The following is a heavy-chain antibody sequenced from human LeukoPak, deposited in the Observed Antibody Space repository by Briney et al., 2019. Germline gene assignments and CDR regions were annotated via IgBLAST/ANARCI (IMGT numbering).Heavy chain of an antibody. CDR3: AREEARDGSTGYYFDY. Sequence: ASVSVSCKASGYTFSNYHIHWGRQAPGQGIEWMGIINPRDGSTNYAQTFKGRVTITRERATSTVYMELSSLRSEDTAVYYCAREEARDGSTGYYFDYWGQGTLLTVSS. CDR2: INPRDGST. J-gene: IGHJ4*02. D-gene: IGHD5-24*01. V-gene: IGHV1-46*01. CDR1: GYTFSNYH.